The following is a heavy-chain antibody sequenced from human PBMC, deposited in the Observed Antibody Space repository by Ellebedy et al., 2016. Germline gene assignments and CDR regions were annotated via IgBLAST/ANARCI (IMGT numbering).Heavy chain of an antibody. CDR3: VRDRLGRAFNI. CDR1: GFTFSSYS. J-gene: IGHJ3*02. CDR2: ISGSSTAM. V-gene: IGHV3-48*04. Sequence: GESLKISCAASGFTFSSYSMNWVRQAPGKGLEWVSYISGSSTAMYYADSVKGRFTISRDNAKRTLYLHMDSLTGEDTGVYYCVRDRLGRAFNIWGQGSMVSVSS.